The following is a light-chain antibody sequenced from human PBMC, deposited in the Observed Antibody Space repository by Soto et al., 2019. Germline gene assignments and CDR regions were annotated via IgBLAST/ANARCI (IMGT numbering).Light chain of an antibody. J-gene: IGKJ1*01. V-gene: IGKV3-20*01. CDR1: QSFSSY. CDR2: GAS. CDR3: QQYGSSPKT. Sequence: VLTQSPATLSLSPGERATLSCRASQSFSSYLAWYQQKPGQAPRLLIYGASSRATGIPDRFSGSGSGTGFTLTISRLEPEDFAVYYCQQYGSSPKTFGQGTKVDI.